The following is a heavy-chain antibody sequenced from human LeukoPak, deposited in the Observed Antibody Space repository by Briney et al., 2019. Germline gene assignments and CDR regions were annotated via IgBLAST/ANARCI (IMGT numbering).Heavy chain of an antibody. V-gene: IGHV3-33*01. Sequence: GGSLRLSCAASGFTFSSYGMHWVRQAPGKGLEWVAVIWYDGSNKYYADSVKGRFTISRDNSKNTLYLQMNSLRAEDTAVYYCARRFGEFLDYYYYYMDVWGKGTTVTVSS. J-gene: IGHJ6*03. D-gene: IGHD3-10*01. CDR3: ARRFGEFLDYYYYYMDV. CDR1: GFTFSSYG. CDR2: IWYDGSNK.